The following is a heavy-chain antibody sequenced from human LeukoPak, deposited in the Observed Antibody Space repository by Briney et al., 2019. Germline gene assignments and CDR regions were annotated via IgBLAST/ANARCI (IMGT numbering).Heavy chain of an antibody. V-gene: IGHV1-2*02. CDR3: ASTNYYDSSGPYNDY. CDR2: INPNSGGT. D-gene: IGHD3-22*01. CDR1: GYTFTGYY. Sequence: ASVKVSCKASGYTFTGYYMHWVRQAPGQGLEWMGWINPNSGGTNYAQKFQGRVTMTRDTSISTAYMELNRLRSDDTAVYYCASTNYYDSSGPYNDYWGQGTLVTVSS. J-gene: IGHJ4*02.